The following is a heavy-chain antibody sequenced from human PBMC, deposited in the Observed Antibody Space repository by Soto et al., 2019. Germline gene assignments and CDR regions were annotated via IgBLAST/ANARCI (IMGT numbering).Heavy chain of an antibody. J-gene: IGHJ6*02. CDR2: IIPIFGTA. CDR3: ARGGYCSSTSCRYYYYGMDV. Sequence: GASVKVSCKASGGTFSSYAISWVRQAPGQGLEWMGGIIPIFGTANYAQKFQGRVMITADESTSTAYMELSSLRSEDTAVYYCARGGYCSSTSCRYYYYGMDVWGQGTTVTVSS. CDR1: GGTFSSYA. D-gene: IGHD2-2*01. V-gene: IGHV1-69*13.